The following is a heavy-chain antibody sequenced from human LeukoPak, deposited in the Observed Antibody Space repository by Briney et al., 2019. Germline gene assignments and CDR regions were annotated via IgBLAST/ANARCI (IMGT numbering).Heavy chain of an antibody. V-gene: IGHV3-9*01. Sequence: GGSLRLSCAASGFNFDDYAMQWVRQVPGKGLEWVSGISGNRASLGYADSVKGRFTISRDNAKNSLYLQMNSLRVEDTALYYCAKDETTRVTTPNYWGRGTLVTVSS. CDR1: GFNFDDYA. CDR2: ISGNRASL. J-gene: IGHJ4*02. D-gene: IGHD4-17*01. CDR3: AKDETTRVTTPNY.